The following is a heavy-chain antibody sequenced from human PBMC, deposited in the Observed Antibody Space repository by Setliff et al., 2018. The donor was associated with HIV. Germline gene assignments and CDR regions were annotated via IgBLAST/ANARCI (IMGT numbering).Heavy chain of an antibody. V-gene: IGHV1-2*06. CDR2: INPSSGGT. Sequence: ASVKVSCKASGYTFTSYDINWVRQVTGQGLEWMGRINPSSGGTNYAQKSQGRVTMTRDTSISTAYMELRSLRSDDTAVYYCARDWLPRVLRYWGQGTLVTVSS. CDR1: GYTFTSYD. CDR3: ARDWLPRVLRY. D-gene: IGHD5-12*01. J-gene: IGHJ4*02.